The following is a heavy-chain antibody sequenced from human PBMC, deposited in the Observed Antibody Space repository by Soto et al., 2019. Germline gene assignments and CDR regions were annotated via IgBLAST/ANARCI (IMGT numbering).Heavy chain of an antibody. J-gene: IGHJ6*02. D-gene: IGHD3-16*01. Sequence: QVQLQQWGAGLLKPSETLSLTCAVSGGSFSGYYWSWIRQPPGKGLELIGEINHSGSTNYNPSLKSRFTRSGDTSKNQFPLKLSSVTAADTAVYYCARGTYDYVWGSPYYYYGMDVWGQGTTVTVSS. V-gene: IGHV4-34*01. CDR1: GGSFSGYY. CDR2: INHSGST. CDR3: ARGTYDYVWGSPYYYYGMDV.